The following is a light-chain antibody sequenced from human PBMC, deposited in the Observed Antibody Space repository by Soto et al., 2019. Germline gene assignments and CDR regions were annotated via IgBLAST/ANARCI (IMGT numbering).Light chain of an antibody. J-gene: IGKJ5*01. CDR3: QQYYDWPIT. CDR2: GAS. Sequence: EIVMTQSPATLSVSPGERATFSCRASQSISSNLAWYQQKPGQAPRLLMYGASTRATGFPDRFSGSGSGTEFTLTISSLHSEDFAVYYCQQYYDWPITFGQGTRLEIK. CDR1: QSISSN. V-gene: IGKV3-15*01.